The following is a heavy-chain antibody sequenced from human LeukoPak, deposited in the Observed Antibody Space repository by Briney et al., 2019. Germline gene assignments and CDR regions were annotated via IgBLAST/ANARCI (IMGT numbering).Heavy chain of an antibody. J-gene: IGHJ4*02. Sequence: SETLSLTCTVSGGSLSSGSYYWSWIRQPAGKGLEWIGRIHISGSTNYNPSLKNRVTISVDTSKNQFSLKLSSVTAADTAVYYCARVRILRFLEWLTKNYDYWGQGTLVTVSS. V-gene: IGHV4-61*02. D-gene: IGHD3-3*01. CDR1: GGSLSSGSYY. CDR3: ARVRILRFLEWLTKNYDY. CDR2: IHISGST.